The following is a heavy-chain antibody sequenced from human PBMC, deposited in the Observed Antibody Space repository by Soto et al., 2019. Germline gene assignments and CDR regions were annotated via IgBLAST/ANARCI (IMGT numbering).Heavy chain of an antibody. J-gene: IGHJ4*02. CDR2: IRSNTYGGTT. D-gene: IGHD6-6*01. Sequence: GGSLRLSCTTSGFTFGDYAMSWFRQAPGKGLEWIGYIRSNTYGGTTECAASVKGRFTISRDDSKRVAHLQMNSLETEDTAVYFCARRKYLDYWGQGTLVTVSP. V-gene: IGHV3-49*03. CDR3: ARRKYLDY. CDR1: GFTFGDYA.